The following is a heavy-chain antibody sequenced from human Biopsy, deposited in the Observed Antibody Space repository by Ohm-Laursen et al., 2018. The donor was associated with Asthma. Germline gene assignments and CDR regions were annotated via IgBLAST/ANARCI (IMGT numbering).Heavy chain of an antibody. CDR2: TNERGVT. CDR3: ARGPELDV. Sequence: SDTLSLTWDVYPGSFSGFFWTWIRQSPGKGLEWIGETNERGVTNNNPSLKSRVIISIDTYWNRVSLKLTSVTAADTAVYYCARGPELDVWGQGTAVNVSS. CDR1: PGSFSGFF. J-gene: IGHJ6*02. V-gene: IGHV4-34*01.